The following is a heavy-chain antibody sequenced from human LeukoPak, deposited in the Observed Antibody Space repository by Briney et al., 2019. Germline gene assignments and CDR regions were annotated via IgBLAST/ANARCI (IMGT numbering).Heavy chain of an antibody. D-gene: IGHD6-19*01. Sequence: GGSLRLSCAASGVTFSNAWMSWVRQPPGKGLEWVGRIKSKTDGGTTDYAAPVKGRFTISRDDSKNTLYLQMNSLKTEDTAVYYCTTEEAVAGQTLYYFDYWGQGTLVTVSS. V-gene: IGHV3-15*01. CDR1: GVTFSNAW. J-gene: IGHJ4*02. CDR2: IKSKTDGGTT. CDR3: TTEEAVAGQTLYYFDY.